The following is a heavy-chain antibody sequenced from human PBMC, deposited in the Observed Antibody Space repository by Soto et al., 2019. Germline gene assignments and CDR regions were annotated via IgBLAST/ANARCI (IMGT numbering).Heavy chain of an antibody. Sequence: QVQLVESGGGVVQPGRSLRLSCAASGFTFSSYGMHWVRQAPGKGLEWVAVIWYDGSNKYYADSVKGRFTISRDNSKNTLYLQTNSLRAEDTAVYYCARLAGGHVDYWGQGTLVTVSS. CDR2: IWYDGSNK. CDR1: GFTFSSYG. D-gene: IGHD2-15*01. J-gene: IGHJ4*02. CDR3: ARLAGGHVDY. V-gene: IGHV3-33*01.